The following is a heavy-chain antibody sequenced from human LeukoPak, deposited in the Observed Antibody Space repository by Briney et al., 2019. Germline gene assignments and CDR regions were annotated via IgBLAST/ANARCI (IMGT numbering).Heavy chain of an antibody. J-gene: IGHJ3*02. D-gene: IGHD5-18*01. CDR1: GGSFSGYY. CDR2: INHSGST. Sequence: SETLSLTCAVYGGSFSGYYWSWIRQPPGKGLEWIGEINHSGSTNYNPSLKSRVTISVDTSKNQFSLKLSSVTAADTAVYYCARQRIQLWLPRVGAFDIWGQGTMVTVSS. V-gene: IGHV4-34*01. CDR3: ARQRIQLWLPRVGAFDI.